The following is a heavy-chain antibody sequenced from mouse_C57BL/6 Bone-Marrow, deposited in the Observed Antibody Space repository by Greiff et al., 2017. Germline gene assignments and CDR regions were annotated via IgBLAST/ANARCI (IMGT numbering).Heavy chain of an antibody. CDR1: GYAFSSSW. Sequence: VQLQQSGPELVKPGASVNISCKVSGYAFSSSWMNWVKQRPGKGLEWIGRLYPGDGDTNYNGKFKGKATLTADKSSSTAYMQLSSLTCEDSAVYFCARRKSGDGRNFDYWGQGTTLTVSS. CDR2: LYPGDGDT. V-gene: IGHV1-82*01. D-gene: IGHD3-3*01. CDR3: ARRKSGDGRNFDY. J-gene: IGHJ2*01.